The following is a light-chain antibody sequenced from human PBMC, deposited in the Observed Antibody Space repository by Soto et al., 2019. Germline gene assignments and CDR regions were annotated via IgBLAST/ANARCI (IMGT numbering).Light chain of an antibody. CDR1: NSDVGVFHY. J-gene: IGLJ2*01. Sequence: QSALTQPASVSGSPGQSITLSCTGTNSDVGVFHYVSWYQQHPGKAPKLIIYEVNNRPSGVSNRFSGSKSGNTASLTISGLQAEDEADYYCSSYTTSSTVVFGGGTKLTVL. CDR2: EVN. CDR3: SSYTTSSTVV. V-gene: IGLV2-14*01.